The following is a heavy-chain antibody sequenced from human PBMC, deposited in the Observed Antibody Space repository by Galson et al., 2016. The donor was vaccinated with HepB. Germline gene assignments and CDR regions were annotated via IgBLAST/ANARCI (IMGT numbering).Heavy chain of an antibody. CDR2: MNPNSDNT. D-gene: IGHD3-3*02. CDR3: ARGDSMSINYYYGLDV. Sequence: SVKVSCKASGYTFTSYEINWVRQATGQGLEWMGWMNPNSDNTGYAQKFQGRVTMTRNTSISTAYMELSSLRSEDTAVYYCARGDSMSINYYYGLDVWGSGTTVTVSS. J-gene: IGHJ6*04. V-gene: IGHV1-8*01. CDR1: GYTFTSYE.